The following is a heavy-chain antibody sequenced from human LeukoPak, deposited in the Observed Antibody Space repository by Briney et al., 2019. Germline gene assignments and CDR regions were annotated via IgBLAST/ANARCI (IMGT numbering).Heavy chain of an antibody. V-gene: IGHV3-30*18. CDR2: ISYDGSNK. CDR1: GFTFSSYG. CDR3: AKGRPIYSSSWYFPFDY. J-gene: IGHJ4*02. D-gene: IGHD6-13*01. Sequence: GRSLRLSCAASGFTFSSYGMHWVRQAPGKGLEWVAVISYDGSNKYYADSVKGRFTISRDNSKNTLYLQMNSLRAEDTAVYYCAKGRPIYSSSWYFPFDYWGQGTLVTVSS.